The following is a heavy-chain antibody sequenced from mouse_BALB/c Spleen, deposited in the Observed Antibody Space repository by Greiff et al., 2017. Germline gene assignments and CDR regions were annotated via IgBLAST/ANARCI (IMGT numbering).Heavy chain of an antibody. CDR2: ISSGGST. J-gene: IGHJ2*01. Sequence: EVMLVESGGGLVKPGGSLKLSCAASGFTFSSYAMSWVRQTPEKRLEWVASISSGGSTYYPDSVKGRFTISRDNARNILYLQMSSLRSEDTAMYYCARGYGSSSYYFDYWGQGTTLTVSS. CDR1: GFTFSSYA. CDR3: ARGYGSSSYYFDY. D-gene: IGHD1-1*01. V-gene: IGHV5-6-5*01.